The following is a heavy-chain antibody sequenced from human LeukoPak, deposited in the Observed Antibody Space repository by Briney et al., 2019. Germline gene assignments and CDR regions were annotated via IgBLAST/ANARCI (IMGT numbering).Heavy chain of an antibody. Sequence: PGGSLRLSCAASGFTFSRYGIHWVRQAPGKGLEWVAVISYDGGIKYYADSVKGRFTISRDNSKNTLYLEMNSLGAEDTAVYYCARRYCSGGSCYLSSSWFDPWGQGTLVTVSS. CDR3: ARRYCSGGSCYLSSSWFDP. CDR2: ISYDGGIK. V-gene: IGHV3-30*03. J-gene: IGHJ5*02. D-gene: IGHD2-15*01. CDR1: GFTFSRYG.